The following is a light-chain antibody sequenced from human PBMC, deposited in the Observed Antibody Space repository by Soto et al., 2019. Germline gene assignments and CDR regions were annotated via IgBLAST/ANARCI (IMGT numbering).Light chain of an antibody. Sequence: QSALTQPTSVSGSPGQSSTISCTGTSSDVGAYNYVSWYQQHPGKAPKLMIFEVSDRPSGVSNRVSGSKSGNTASLTISGLQAEDEADYYCSSYTSSNTLVFGGGTKLTVL. J-gene: IGLJ2*01. V-gene: IGLV2-14*01. CDR1: SSDVGAYNY. CDR3: SSYTSSNTLV. CDR2: EVS.